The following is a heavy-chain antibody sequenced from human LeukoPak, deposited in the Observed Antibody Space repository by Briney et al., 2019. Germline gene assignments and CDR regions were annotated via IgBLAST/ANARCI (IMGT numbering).Heavy chain of an antibody. CDR2: INHSGST. J-gene: IGHJ4*02. V-gene: IGHV4-34*01. D-gene: IGHD6-6*01. CDR3: ARGSTGYSTSYYFDY. Sequence: SETLSLTCAVYGGSFSGYYWSWIRQPPGKGLEWIGEINHSGSTNYNPSLKSRVTISVDTSKNQFSLKLSSVTAADTAVYYCARGSTGYSTSYYFDYWGQGTLVTVSS. CDR1: GGSFSGYY.